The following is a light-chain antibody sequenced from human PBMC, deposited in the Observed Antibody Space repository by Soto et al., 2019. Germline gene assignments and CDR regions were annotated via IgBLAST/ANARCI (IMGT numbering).Light chain of an antibody. J-gene: IGLJ1*01. CDR3: SSYAGSNIDV. CDR2: EVS. Sequence: QSALTQPPSASGSPGQSVTISCTGTSSDVGGYNYVSWYQHHPGKAPKLMIYEVSKRPSGVPDRFSGSKSGSAASLTVSGLQAEDEADYYCSSYAGSNIDVFGTGTKVTVL. V-gene: IGLV2-8*01. CDR1: SSDVGGYNY.